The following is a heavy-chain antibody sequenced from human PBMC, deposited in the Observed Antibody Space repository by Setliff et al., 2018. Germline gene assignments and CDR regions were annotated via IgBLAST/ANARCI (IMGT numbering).Heavy chain of an antibody. CDR3: VKGSDPYYFYYMDV. Sequence: GGSLRLSCGASGFTFRKYWLYWVRQVPGKGLVWVSRINGDGTITNYADSVKGRFTISRDNAKNTLYLQMNRLSAEDTAVFYCVKGSDPYYFYYMDVCGKGTTVTVSS. V-gene: IGHV3-74*01. CDR1: GFTFRKYW. CDR2: INGDGTIT. J-gene: IGHJ6*03. D-gene: IGHD2-21*02.